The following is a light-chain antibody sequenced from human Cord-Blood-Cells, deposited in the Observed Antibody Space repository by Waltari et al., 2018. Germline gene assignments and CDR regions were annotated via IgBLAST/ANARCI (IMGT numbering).Light chain of an antibody. CDR1: PIVSSSY. Sequence: EIVLTQSPGTLSLSPGERATLSCRASPIVSSSYLAWYQQKPGQAPRLLIYGASSRATGIPDRFSGSGSGTDFTLTISRLEPEDFAVYYCQQYGSSPPVTFGQGTRLEIK. V-gene: IGKV3-20*01. J-gene: IGKJ5*01. CDR3: QQYGSSPPVT. CDR2: GAS.